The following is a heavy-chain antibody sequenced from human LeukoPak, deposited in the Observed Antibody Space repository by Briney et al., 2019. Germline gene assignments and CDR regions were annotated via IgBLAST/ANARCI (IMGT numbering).Heavy chain of an antibody. J-gene: IGHJ3*02. CDR1: SGSISTYY. D-gene: IGHD3-3*01. Sequence: SETLSLTCTVSSGSISTYYWSWIRQPPGKGLEWIGRIYTSGSTNYNPSLKSRVTMSVDTSKNQFSLKLSSVTAADTAVYYCARDYDFWSAHGAFDIWGQGTMVTVSS. CDR3: ARDYDFWSAHGAFDI. V-gene: IGHV4-4*07. CDR2: IYTSGST.